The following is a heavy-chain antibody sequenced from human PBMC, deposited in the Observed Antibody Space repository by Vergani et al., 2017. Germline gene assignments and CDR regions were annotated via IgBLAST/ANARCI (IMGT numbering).Heavy chain of an antibody. CDR3: ARMYYYDSSGYYYDY. CDR2: IDWDDDK. CDR1: GGSFSGYY. J-gene: IGHJ4*02. D-gene: IGHD3-22*01. Sequence: LLKPSETLSLTCAVYGGSFSGYYWSWIRQPPGKALEWLALIDWDDDKYYSTSLKTRLTISKDTSKNQVVLTMTNMDPVDTATYYCARMYYYDSSGYYYDYWGQGTLVTVSS. V-gene: IGHV2-70*01.